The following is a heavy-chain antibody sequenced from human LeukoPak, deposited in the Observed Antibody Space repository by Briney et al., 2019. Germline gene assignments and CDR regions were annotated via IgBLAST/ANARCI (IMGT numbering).Heavy chain of an antibody. CDR3: ARENSGAFDI. V-gene: IGHV3-11*05. J-gene: IGHJ3*02. D-gene: IGHD1-14*01. CDR1: GFTFSDYY. CDR2: ITPSSTYT. Sequence: GGSLRLSCAASGFTFSDYYMNWIRQAPGKGLEWVSYITPSSTYTNYADSVKGRFTISRDNAKNSLYLQMNSLRAEGTAVYYCARENSGAFDIWGQGTMVTVSS.